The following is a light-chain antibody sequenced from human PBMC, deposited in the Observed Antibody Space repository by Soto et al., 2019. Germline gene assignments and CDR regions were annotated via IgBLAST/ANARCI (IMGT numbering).Light chain of an antibody. Sequence: QSVLTQPPSVSAAPGQKVTISCSGNSSNIGNNFVSWYLQPPGTAPKLLIYDNHKRPSGIPDRLSGFKSGTSATLGITGLQTGDEADYYSETWDTSLSAVVFGGGTQLTVL. J-gene: IGLJ2*01. CDR3: ETWDTSLSAVV. CDR2: DNH. CDR1: SSNIGNNF. V-gene: IGLV1-51*01.